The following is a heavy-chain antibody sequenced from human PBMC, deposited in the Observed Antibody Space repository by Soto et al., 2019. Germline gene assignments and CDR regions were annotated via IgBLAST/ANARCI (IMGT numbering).Heavy chain of an antibody. Sequence: GASVKVSCKASGYKIRSSGISWVRQALGQGLESVGWLSAYNGDTHYAPKFQDRITLTTETSTDTANMELRSLRLDDPVVYYCARDWIRYYDNSALIWFYWGQGSLVTSPQ. D-gene: IGHD3-22*01. CDR2: LSAYNGDT. CDR3: ARDWIRYYDNSALIWFY. CDR1: GYKIRSSG. J-gene: IGHJ4*02. V-gene: IGHV1-18*04.